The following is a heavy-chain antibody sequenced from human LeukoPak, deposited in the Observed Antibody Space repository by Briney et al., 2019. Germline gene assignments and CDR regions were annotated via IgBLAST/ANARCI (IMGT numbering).Heavy chain of an antibody. D-gene: IGHD3-22*01. Sequence: PSETLSLTCAVYGGSFSGYYWSWIRQPPGKGLEWIGEINHSGSTNYNPSLKSRVTISVDTSKNQFSLKLSSVTAADTAVYYCARASSGYYSVSQYYFDCWGQGTLVTVSS. J-gene: IGHJ4*02. CDR1: GGSFSGYY. CDR3: ARASSGYYSVSQYYFDC. V-gene: IGHV4-34*01. CDR2: INHSGST.